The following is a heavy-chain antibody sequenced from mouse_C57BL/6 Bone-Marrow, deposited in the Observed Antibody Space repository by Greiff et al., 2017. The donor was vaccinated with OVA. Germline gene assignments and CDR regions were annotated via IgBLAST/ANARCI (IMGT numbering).Heavy chain of an antibody. CDR2: INPSSGYT. CDR3: ARRSKRWVVFDY. CDR1: GYTFTSYT. D-gene: IGHD1-1*01. V-gene: IGHV1-4*01. J-gene: IGHJ2*01. Sequence: VKLVESGAELARPGASVKMSCKASGYTFTSYTMHWVKQRPGQGLEWIGYINPSSGYTKYNQKFKDKATLTADKSSSTAYMQLSSLTSEDSAVYYCARRSKRWVVFDYWGQGTTLTVSS.